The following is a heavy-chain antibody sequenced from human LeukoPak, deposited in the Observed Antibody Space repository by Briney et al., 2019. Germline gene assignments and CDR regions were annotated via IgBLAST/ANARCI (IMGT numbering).Heavy chain of an antibody. Sequence: ASETLSLTCAVFRGSITNSSYYWGWIRQPPGKGLEWIGSIYYSGSTYYNPSLKSRVTISVDTSKNQFSLKLSSVTAADTAVYYCARHLLSISPFDYWGQGTLVTVSS. J-gene: IGHJ4*02. CDR3: ARHLLSISPFDY. CDR2: IYYSGST. CDR1: RGSITNSSYY. V-gene: IGHV4-39*01. D-gene: IGHD2/OR15-2a*01.